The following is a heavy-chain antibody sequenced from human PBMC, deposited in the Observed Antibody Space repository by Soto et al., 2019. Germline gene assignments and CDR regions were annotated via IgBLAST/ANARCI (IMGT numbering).Heavy chain of an antibody. V-gene: IGHV1-2*02. J-gene: IGHJ6*03. Sequence: QVQLVQSGAEVRKPGASVKVSCKTSGDSFNAYYLHWVRQAPGQGLEWLGWINPNGGATKYAQKFRGRVAMTRDRSIRTAYMELTSLRSDDTAIYFCARESGGATATLDYYYFYMDVWGQGTTVTVSS. D-gene: IGHD5-12*01. CDR3: ARESGGATATLDYYYFYMDV. CDR1: GDSFNAYY. CDR2: INPNGGAT.